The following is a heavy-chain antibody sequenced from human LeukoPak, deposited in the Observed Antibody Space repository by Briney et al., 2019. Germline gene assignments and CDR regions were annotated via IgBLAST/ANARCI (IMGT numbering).Heavy chain of an antibody. CDR1: GGSFSGYY. Sequence: SETLSLTCAVYGGSFSGYYWSWIRQPPGKGLEWIGEINHSGSTNYNPSLKSRVTISVDTSKNQFSLKVSSVTAADTAVYYCARDSGQLLSLGYWGQGTLVTVSS. CDR3: ARDSGQLLSLGY. CDR2: INHSGST. D-gene: IGHD2-2*01. J-gene: IGHJ4*02. V-gene: IGHV4-34*01.